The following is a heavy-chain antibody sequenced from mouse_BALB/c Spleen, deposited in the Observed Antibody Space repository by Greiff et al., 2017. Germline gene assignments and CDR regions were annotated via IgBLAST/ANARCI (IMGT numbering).Heavy chain of an antibody. D-gene: IGHD2-14*01. CDR3: AGDSGYGNDGDWYFDV. V-gene: IGHV7-3*02. CDR2: IRNKANGYTT. J-gene: IGHJ1*01. Sequence: EVQLVESGGGLVQPGGSLCLSCAISGFTFTDYYMSWVRQPPGKALEWLGFIRNKANGYTTEYSASVKGRFTISRDNTQSILYLQMNTLRAEDSATYYCAGDSGYGNDGDWYFDVWGAGTTVTVSS. CDR1: GFTFTDYY.